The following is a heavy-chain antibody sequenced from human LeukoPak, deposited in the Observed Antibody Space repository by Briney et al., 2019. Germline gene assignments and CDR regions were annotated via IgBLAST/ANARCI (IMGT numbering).Heavy chain of an antibody. CDR1: GYSSTSYR. CDR2: IDPSDSYT. CDR3: ARAGSGKKDNNWFDP. Sequence: PGESLRISCTGSGYSSTSYRISWVRQMPGKGLEWMGRIDPSDSYTNYSPSFQGHVTISADKSISTAYLQWSSLKASDTAMYYCARAGSGKKDNNWFDPWGQGTLVTVSS. D-gene: IGHD3-10*01. J-gene: IGHJ5*02. V-gene: IGHV5-10-1*01.